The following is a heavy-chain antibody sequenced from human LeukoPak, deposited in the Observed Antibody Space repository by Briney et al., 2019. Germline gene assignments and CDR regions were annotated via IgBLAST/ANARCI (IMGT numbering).Heavy chain of an antibody. J-gene: IGHJ3*02. CDR3: ARDSYDSSGYAFDI. D-gene: IGHD3-22*01. Sequence: GGSLRLSCAAFGFTVSNYYMSWVRQAPGKGLEWVSVIYGAGSTYYADSVKGRFTISRDNSKNTLYLQTNSLRAEDTAMYYCARDSYDSSGYAFDIWGQGTMVTVSS. CDR1: GFTVSNYY. CDR2: IYGAGST. V-gene: IGHV3-53*01.